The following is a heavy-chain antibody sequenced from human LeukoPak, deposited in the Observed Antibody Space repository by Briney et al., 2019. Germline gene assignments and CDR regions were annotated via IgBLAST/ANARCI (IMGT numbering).Heavy chain of an antibody. CDR1: GYTFTSYG. V-gene: IGHV1-18*01. Sequence: GASVKVSCKASGYTFTSYGISWVGQAPGQGLEWMGWISAYNGNTNYAQKLQGRVTMTTDTSTSTAYMELRSLRSDDTAVYYCARTTPIELGAPFDYWGQGTLVTVSS. CDR2: ISAYNGNT. CDR3: ARTTPIELGAPFDY. J-gene: IGHJ4*02. D-gene: IGHD7-27*01.